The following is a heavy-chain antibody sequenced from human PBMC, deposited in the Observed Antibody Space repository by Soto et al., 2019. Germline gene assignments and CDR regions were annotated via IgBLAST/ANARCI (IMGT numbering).Heavy chain of an antibody. CDR1: GGSIRSSSYY. D-gene: IGHD4-17*01. CDR3: ARHPYYGDYRVYYSTDV. Sequence: SSETLSLTCRVSGGSIRSSSYYWGRIRQPPGRGLVWIGSIYYDESTDYNPSLKTRVTLSIDTSKNQFSLKLSSVTAADTAVYYCARHPYYGDYRVYYSTDVWGKGTTVTVSS. CDR2: IYYDEST. J-gene: IGHJ6*03. V-gene: IGHV4-39*01.